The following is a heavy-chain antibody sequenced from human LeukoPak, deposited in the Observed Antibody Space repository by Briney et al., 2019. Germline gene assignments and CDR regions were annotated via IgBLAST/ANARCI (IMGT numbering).Heavy chain of an antibody. V-gene: IGHV4-34*01. Sequence: PSETLSLTCAVYGGSFSGYYWSWIRQPPGKGLEWIGEINHSGSTNYNPSLKSRVTISVDTSKNQFSLKLSSVTAADTAVYYCAGPYDYGLYWGQGTLVTVSS. CDR2: INHSGST. D-gene: IGHD4-17*01. J-gene: IGHJ4*02. CDR3: AGPYDYGLY. CDR1: GGSFSGYY.